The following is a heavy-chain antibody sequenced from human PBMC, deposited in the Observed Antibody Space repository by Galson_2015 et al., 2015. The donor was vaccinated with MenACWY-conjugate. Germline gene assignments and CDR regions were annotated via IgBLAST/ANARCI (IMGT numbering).Heavy chain of an antibody. CDR2: ISSSSSTI. CDR1: GFTFSSYS. CDR3: ARVRRQWPQYYFDY. J-gene: IGHJ4*02. V-gene: IGHV3-48*02. D-gene: IGHD6-19*01. Sequence: SLRLSCAASGFTFSSYSMNWVRQAPGKGLEWVSYISSSSSTIYYADSVKGRFTISRDNAKNSLYLQMNSLRDEDTAVYYCARVRRQWPQYYFDYWGQGTLVTVSS.